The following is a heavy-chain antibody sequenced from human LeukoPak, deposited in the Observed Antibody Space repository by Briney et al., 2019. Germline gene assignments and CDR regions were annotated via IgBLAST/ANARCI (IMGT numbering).Heavy chain of an antibody. D-gene: IGHD3-9*01. V-gene: IGHV4-59*01. CDR3: ARRTYYDTLTGYNYWYFDL. J-gene: IGHJ2*01. CDR2: IYYTGST. Sequence: SETLSLTCTVSGVSISDYYWSWVRQPPGKGLEWIGYIYYTGSTDYNPSLKSRVTMSLDTSKNQFSLNLRSVTATDTAVYYCARRTYYDTLTGYNYWYFDLWGRGTLVAVSS. CDR1: GVSISDYY.